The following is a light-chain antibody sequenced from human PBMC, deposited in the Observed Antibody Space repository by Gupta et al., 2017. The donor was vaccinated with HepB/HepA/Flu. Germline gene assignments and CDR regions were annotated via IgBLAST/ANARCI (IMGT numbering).Light chain of an antibody. CDR2: NNY. CDR3: VGSDASLSAYV. CDR1: SSNIGSDN. J-gene: IGLJ1*01. Sequence: QSLLTQPTSGSGNPGQRVTISCSGSSSNIGSDNVYWYQQLPGTAPQLLIYNNYHRPSGVPSRFSGSKSATSAAPLISGVRSEDEGDYYCVGSDASLSAYVFGTGTKVTVL. V-gene: IGLV1-47*02.